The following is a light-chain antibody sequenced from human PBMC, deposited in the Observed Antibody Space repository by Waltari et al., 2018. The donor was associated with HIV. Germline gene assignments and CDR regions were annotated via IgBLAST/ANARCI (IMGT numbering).Light chain of an antibody. CDR1: QSVSSN. V-gene: IGKV3-15*01. CDR3: QQYNNWPRT. J-gene: IGKJ2*01. CDR2: GAS. Sequence: EIVVTQSPVTLSVSPGERATLSCRASQSVSSNLAWYQQKPGQAPRLLIYGASTRATGSPARFSGSGSGTEFTLTISSLQSEDFAVYYCQQYNNWPRTFGQGTKLEIK.